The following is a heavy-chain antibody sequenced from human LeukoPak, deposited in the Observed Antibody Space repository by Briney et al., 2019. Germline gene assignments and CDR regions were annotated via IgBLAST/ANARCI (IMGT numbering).Heavy chain of an antibody. D-gene: IGHD1-7*01. CDR2: INPNSGGT. CDR1: GYTFTGYY. V-gene: IGHV1-2*02. Sequence: ASVKVSCKASGYTFTGYYMHWVRQAPGQGLEWMGWINPNSGGTNYAQKFQGRVTMTRDTSIGTAYMELSRLRSDDTAVYYCAREWGQLELPVADYWGQGTLVTVSS. J-gene: IGHJ4*02. CDR3: AREWGQLELPVADY.